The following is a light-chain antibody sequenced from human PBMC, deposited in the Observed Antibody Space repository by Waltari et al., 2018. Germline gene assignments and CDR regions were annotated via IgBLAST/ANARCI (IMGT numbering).Light chain of an antibody. Sequence: CRASQTGNNNFLVWYQQKPGQAPRLIIHGASSRATGFPDRFSGSGSGTDFTLTINSLKPEDSAVYYCQQYDGSVLTFGGGTKVEI. CDR3: QQYDGSVLT. V-gene: IGKV3-20*01. CDR1: QTGNNNF. J-gene: IGKJ4*01. CDR2: GAS.